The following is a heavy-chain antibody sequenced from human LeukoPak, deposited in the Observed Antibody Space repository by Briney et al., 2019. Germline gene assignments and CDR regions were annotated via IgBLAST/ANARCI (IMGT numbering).Heavy chain of an antibody. CDR1: GASVSTSNW. J-gene: IGHJ4*02. CDR2: IHHSGST. D-gene: IGHD6-13*01. Sequence: PSGTLSLTCAVSGASVSTSNWWIWVRQPPGKGLEWIGEIHHSGSTNYNPSLKSRVTLSVDTSKNQISLRLSSVTAADTAVYYCASYIATAGRRNLDYWGQGTLVTVSS. V-gene: IGHV4-4*02. CDR3: ASYIATAGRRNLDY.